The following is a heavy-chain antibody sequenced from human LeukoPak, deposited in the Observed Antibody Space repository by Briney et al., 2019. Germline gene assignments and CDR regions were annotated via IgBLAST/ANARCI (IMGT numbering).Heavy chain of an antibody. J-gene: IGHJ6*02. D-gene: IGHD5/OR15-5a*01. Sequence: GGALRLSCAASGFSFNNFEMYWVRQAPGKGLEWVSYISTGGSATYYADSVKGRFTIFSDNAKRSVYLQMSSLRVEDTAVYYCAKCLPASLGMDVWGQGTTVTVS. V-gene: IGHV3-48*03. CDR2: ISTGGSAT. CDR1: GFSFNNFE. CDR3: AKCLPASLGMDV.